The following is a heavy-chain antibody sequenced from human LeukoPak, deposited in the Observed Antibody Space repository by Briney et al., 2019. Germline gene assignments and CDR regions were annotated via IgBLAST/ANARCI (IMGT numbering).Heavy chain of an antibody. CDR2: LNPDSGGT. Sequence: GASVKVSCKASTYTFTDYYVHWVRQAPGQGLEWMGWLNPDSGGTYYVQKFHGRVTMTRDTSINTAYMELSSLRSEDTAVYYCARGGFYDFWTQGTWFDPWGQGTLVTVSS. J-gene: IGHJ5*02. V-gene: IGHV1-2*02. CDR3: ARGGFYDFWTQGTWFDP. CDR1: TYTFTDYY. D-gene: IGHD3-3*01.